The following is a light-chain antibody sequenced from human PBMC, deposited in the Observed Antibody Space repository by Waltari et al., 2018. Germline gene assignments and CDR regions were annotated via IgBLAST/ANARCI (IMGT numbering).Light chain of an antibody. CDR1: QTVGKA. J-gene: IGKJ1*01. V-gene: IGKV3-20*01. CDR3: QKYDRLPAT. Sequence: EIVLTQSPGTLSLSPGETATLSCRASQTVGKALTWYQQKPVQAPRLLIYDTSRRAPGITDRFSGSVFGTDCSLTISRLEPEDFAVYYCQKYDRLPATFGQGTKVEIK. CDR2: DTS.